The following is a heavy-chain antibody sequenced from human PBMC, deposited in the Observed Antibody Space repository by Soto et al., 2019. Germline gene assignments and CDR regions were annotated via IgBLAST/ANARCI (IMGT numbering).Heavy chain of an antibody. J-gene: IGHJ4*02. D-gene: IGHD2-8*02. Sequence: QVQLVESGGGVVQPGRSLRLSCAVSGFTVSTYGMHWVRQAPGKGLEWVAVISRDGGTKYYADSVKGRFTISRDNSRNTLFLEMNRLRSDDMGVYYCTGEVASGYWGQGTLVTVSS. CDR2: ISRDGGTK. V-gene: IGHV3-30*03. CDR3: TGEVASGY. CDR1: GFTVSTYG.